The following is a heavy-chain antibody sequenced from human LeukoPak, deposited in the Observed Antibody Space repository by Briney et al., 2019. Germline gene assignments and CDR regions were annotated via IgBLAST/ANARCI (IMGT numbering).Heavy chain of an antibody. J-gene: IGHJ6*02. Sequence: SETLSLTCTVSGGSISSSSYYWGWIRQPPGKGLEWIGNIYYSGSTYYNPSLKSRVTISVDTSKNQFSLKLSSVTAADTAVYYCARSPLILHRSKKYGMDVWGQGTTVTVSS. D-gene: IGHD2/OR15-2a*01. CDR2: IYYSGST. CDR1: GGSISSSSYY. CDR3: ARSPLILHRSKKYGMDV. V-gene: IGHV4-39*01.